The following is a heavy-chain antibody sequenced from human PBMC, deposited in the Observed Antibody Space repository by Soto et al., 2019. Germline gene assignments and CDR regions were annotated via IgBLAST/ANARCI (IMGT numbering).Heavy chain of an antibody. J-gene: IGHJ4*02. V-gene: IGHV3-15*07. Sequence: EVQLVESGGGLVKPGGSLRLSCAASGFTFSNAWMNWVRQAPGKGLEWVGRIKRITDGGTTDYAAPVKGRFTISRDDSKNSVYLQMNSLKTEDTAVYYCITFTPLSSVGNVYWGQGTLVTVSS. CDR2: IKRITDGGTT. D-gene: IGHD1-1*01. CDR3: ITFTPLSSVGNVY. CDR1: GFTFSNAW.